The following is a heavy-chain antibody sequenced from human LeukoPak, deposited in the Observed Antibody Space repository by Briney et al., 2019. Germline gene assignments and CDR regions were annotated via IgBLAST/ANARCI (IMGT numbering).Heavy chain of an antibody. CDR2: ISYDGSNK. Sequence: SGGSLRLSCAASGFTFSSYGMHWVRQAPGKGLEWVAVISYDGSNKYYADSVKGRFTISRDNSKNTLYLQMNSLRAEDTAVYYCAKIRGYCSSTSCYGAGYFDYWGQGTLVTVSS. CDR3: AKIRGYCSSTSCYGAGYFDY. CDR1: GFTFSSYG. V-gene: IGHV3-30*18. J-gene: IGHJ4*02. D-gene: IGHD2-2*01.